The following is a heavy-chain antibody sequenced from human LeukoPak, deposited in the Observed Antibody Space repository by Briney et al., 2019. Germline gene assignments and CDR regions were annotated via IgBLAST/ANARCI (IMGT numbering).Heavy chain of an antibody. CDR1: GGSISSYY. V-gene: IGHV4-59*01. CDR2: IYYSGST. D-gene: IGHD3-3*01. CDR3: ARGNYDFWSGYYMPLYFDY. Sequence: SETLSLTCTVSGGSISSYYWSWIRQPPGKGLEWIGYIYYSGSTNYNPSLKSRVTISVDTSKNQFSLKLSSVNAADTAVYYCARGNYDFWSGYYMPLYFDYWGQGTLVTVSS. J-gene: IGHJ4*02.